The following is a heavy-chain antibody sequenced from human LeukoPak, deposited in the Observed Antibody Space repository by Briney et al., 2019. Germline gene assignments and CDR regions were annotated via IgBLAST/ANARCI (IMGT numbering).Heavy chain of an antibody. CDR1: GGSISSYY. J-gene: IGHJ6*02. Sequence: SETLSLTCTVSGGSISSYYWSWIRQPAGKGLEWIGRIYTSGSTNYNPSLKSRVTMSVDTSKNQFSLKLSSVTAADTAVYYCARGEWLRDNYYYYGMDVWGQGTTVTVSS. V-gene: IGHV4-4*07. CDR3: ARGEWLRDNYYYYGMDV. D-gene: IGHD5-12*01. CDR2: IYTSGST.